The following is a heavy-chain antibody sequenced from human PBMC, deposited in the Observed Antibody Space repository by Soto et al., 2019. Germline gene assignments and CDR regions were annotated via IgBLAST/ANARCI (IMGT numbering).Heavy chain of an antibody. CDR1: GFTFDDYA. CDR2: ISWNSGSI. V-gene: IGHV3-9*01. CDR3: ARWMAAAQRAGGHFDL. J-gene: IGHJ2*01. Sequence: DVQLVESGGGLVQPGRSLRLSCAASGFTFDDYAMHWVRQAPGKGLEWVSGISWNSGSIGYADSVKGRFTISRDNAKNSLYLQMNSLRAEDTALYYCARWMAAAQRAGGHFDLWGRGTLVTVSS. D-gene: IGHD6-13*01.